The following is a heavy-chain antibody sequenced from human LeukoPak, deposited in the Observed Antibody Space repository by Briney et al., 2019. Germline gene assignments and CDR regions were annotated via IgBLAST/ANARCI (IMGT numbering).Heavy chain of an antibody. J-gene: IGHJ4*02. Sequence: GRSLRLSCAASGFTFSSYAMHWVRQAPGKGLEWVAVISYDGSNKYYADSVKGRFTISRDNSKNTLYLQMNSLRAEDTAVYYCARVKWELLSPLDYWGQGTLVTVSS. CDR3: ARVKWELLSPLDY. D-gene: IGHD1-26*01. V-gene: IGHV3-30-3*01. CDR2: ISYDGSNK. CDR1: GFTFSSYA.